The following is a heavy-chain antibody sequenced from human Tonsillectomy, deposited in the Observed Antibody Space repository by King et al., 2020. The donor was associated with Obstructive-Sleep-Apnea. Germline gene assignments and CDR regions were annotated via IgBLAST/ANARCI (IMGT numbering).Heavy chain of an antibody. D-gene: IGHD5-24*01. CDR2: IYYGGNT. V-gene: IGHV4-59*01. CDR1: GGSISSYY. Sequence: VQLQESGPGLVKPSETLSLTCTVSGGSISSYYWSWIRQPPGKGLEWIGYIYYGGNTNYNPSLKSRVTISVDTSKKQFSLKLSSVTSADTAWYYCGSSPVEMATALGYWGQGTLVTVSS. CDR3: GSSPVEMATALGY. J-gene: IGHJ4*02.